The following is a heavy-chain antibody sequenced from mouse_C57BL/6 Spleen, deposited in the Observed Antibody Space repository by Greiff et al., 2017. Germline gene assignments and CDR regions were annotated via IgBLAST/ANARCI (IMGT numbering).Heavy chain of an antibody. Sequence: QVQLQQPGAELVKPGASVKLSCKASGYTFTSYWMQWVKQRPGQGLEWIGEIDPSDSYTNYNQKFKGKATLTVDTPSSTAYMQRSSLTPEDSAVYYCAIFYYDWFAYWGQGTLVTVSA. CDR1: GYTFTSYW. V-gene: IGHV1-50*01. D-gene: IGHD2-4*01. CDR2: IDPSDSYT. CDR3: AIFYYDWFAY. J-gene: IGHJ3*01.